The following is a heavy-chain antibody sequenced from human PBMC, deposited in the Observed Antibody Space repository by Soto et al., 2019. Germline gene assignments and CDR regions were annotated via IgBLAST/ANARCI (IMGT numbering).Heavy chain of an antibody. CDR3: ASRHSSPYFDY. Sequence: SATLSLTSSVSGASISSYYGSWIRQPPGKGLEWIGYIYYSGSTNYNPSLKSRVTISVDTSKNQFSLKLNSVTAADTAVYYCASRHSSPYFDYWGQGTLVTVS. V-gene: IGHV4-59*08. CDR1: GASISSYY. D-gene: IGHD6-13*01. J-gene: IGHJ4*02. CDR2: IYYSGST.